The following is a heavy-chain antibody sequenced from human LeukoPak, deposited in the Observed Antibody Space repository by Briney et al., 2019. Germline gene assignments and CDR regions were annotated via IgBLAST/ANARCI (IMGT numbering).Heavy chain of an antibody. Sequence: KPSETLSLTCAVYGGSFSGYYWSWIRQPPGKGLEWIGEINHSGSTNYNPSLKSRVTISVDTSKNQFSLELSSVTAADTAVYYCARAGYSSGWGSTYYFDYWGQGTLVTVSS. J-gene: IGHJ4*02. CDR3: ARAGYSSGWGSTYYFDY. CDR1: GGSFSGYY. CDR2: INHSGST. D-gene: IGHD6-19*01. V-gene: IGHV4-34*01.